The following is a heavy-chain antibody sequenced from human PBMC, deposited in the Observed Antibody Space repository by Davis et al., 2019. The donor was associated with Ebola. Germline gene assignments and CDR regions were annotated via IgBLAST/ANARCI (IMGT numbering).Heavy chain of an antibody. CDR1: GFPFLSYI. D-gene: IGHD2-15*01. CDR3: ARGGDIVVVVAATDPLYGMDV. CDR2: ISSSSSYI. J-gene: IGHJ6*01. Sequence: GESLKISCAASGFPFLSYIMNWVRQAPGKGLEWVSSISSSSSYIYYADSVKGRFTISRDNAKNSLYLQMNSLRAEDTAVYSGARGGDIVVVVAATDPLYGMDVWGQGTTVTVSS. V-gene: IGHV3-21*01.